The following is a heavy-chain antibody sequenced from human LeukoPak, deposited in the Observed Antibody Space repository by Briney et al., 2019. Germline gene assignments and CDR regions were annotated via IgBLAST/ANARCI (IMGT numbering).Heavy chain of an antibody. J-gene: IGHJ6*04. CDR2: IYYSGST. V-gene: IGHV4-39*07. Sequence: PSETLTLTCSASGGSISSSPSYWGWIRQPPGKGLEWIGSIYYSGSTYYSPSLKSRDTISVDTSKNQFSLKLSSVTAADTAVYYCAREGGYYGSGSPRGMHVLGEGTTVGVSS. CDR1: GGSISSSPSY. D-gene: IGHD3-10*01. CDR3: AREGGYYGSGSPRGMHV.